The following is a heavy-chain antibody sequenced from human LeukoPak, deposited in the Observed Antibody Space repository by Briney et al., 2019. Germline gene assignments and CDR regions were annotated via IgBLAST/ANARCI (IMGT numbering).Heavy chain of an antibody. V-gene: IGHV3-7*01. CDR2: IKQDGTEK. Sequence: GGSLRLSCAASGFTFSDYWMSWVRQAPGKGLEWVATIKQDGTEKNYLDSVKGRFTISRDIAKNSLYLQMNSLRAEDTAVYYCARVAAGSSRDYWGQGTLITVSS. CDR1: GFTFSDYW. J-gene: IGHJ4*02. CDR3: ARVAAGSSRDY.